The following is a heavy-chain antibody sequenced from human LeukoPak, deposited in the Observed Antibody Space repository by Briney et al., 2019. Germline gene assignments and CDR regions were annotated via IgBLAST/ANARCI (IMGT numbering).Heavy chain of an antibody. CDR3: ARDTYRFYDC. CDR1: GFTFSTYW. CDR2: IKEDGSDK. Sequence: PGGSLRLSCAASGFTFSTYWMSWVRQAPGKGLEWVANIKEDGSDKYYVDSMKGRFTISRDNAMNSLYLQINSLSAEDTAVYYCARDTYRFYDCWGQGTLVTVSS. J-gene: IGHJ4*02. V-gene: IGHV3-7*01.